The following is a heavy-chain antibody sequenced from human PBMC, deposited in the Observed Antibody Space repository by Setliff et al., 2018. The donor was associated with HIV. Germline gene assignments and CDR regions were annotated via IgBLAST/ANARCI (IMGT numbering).Heavy chain of an antibody. J-gene: IGHJ5*02. V-gene: IGHV4-39*01. D-gene: IGHD6-19*01. Sequence: PSETLSLTCTVSGDSITSGHFYWGWIRQPPGKGLEWIGNILDGRVTFFNPSLRGRVTISVDASKNQVSLNLRSVTAADSAVYHCARPHSGRGGGAYFDPWGQGILVTVS. CDR3: ARPHSGRGGGAYFDP. CDR2: ILDGRVT. CDR1: GDSITSGHFY.